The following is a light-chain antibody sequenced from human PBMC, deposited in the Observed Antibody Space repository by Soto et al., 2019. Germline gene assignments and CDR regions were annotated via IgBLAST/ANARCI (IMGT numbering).Light chain of an antibody. V-gene: IGLV2-11*01. CDR2: DVS. CDR3: CSYAGSYTFEV. CDR1: SSDVGGYNY. J-gene: IGLJ2*01. Sequence: ALTQPRSVSGSPGQSVTISCTGTSSDVGGYNYVSWYQQHPGKAPKLMIYDVSKRPSGVPDRFSGSKSGNTASLTISGLQAEDEADYYCCSYAGSYTFEVFGGGTKLTVL.